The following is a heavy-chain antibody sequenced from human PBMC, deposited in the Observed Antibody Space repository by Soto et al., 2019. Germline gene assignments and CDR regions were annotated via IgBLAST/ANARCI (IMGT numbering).Heavy chain of an antibody. CDR2: ISYDGSNK. CDR3: ARVKGIAAAAPDY. J-gene: IGHJ4*02. Sequence: QVQLVESGGGVVQPGRSLRLSCAASGFTFSSYAMHWVRQAPGKGLEWVAVISYDGSNKYYADSVKGRFTISRDNSKNTLYLQMNSLRAEDTAVYYCARVKGIAAAAPDYWGRGTLVTVSS. D-gene: IGHD6-13*01. CDR1: GFTFSSYA. V-gene: IGHV3-30-3*01.